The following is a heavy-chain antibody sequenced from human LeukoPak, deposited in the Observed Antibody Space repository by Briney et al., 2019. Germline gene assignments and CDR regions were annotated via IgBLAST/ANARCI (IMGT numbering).Heavy chain of an antibody. D-gene: IGHD2-15*01. CDR3: ARAGYCSGGSCASRY. Sequence: SVKVSCKASGFTFTSSAMQWVRQARGQRLEWIGWIVVGSGNTNYAQKFQERVTITRDMSTSTAYMELSSLRSEDTAVYYCARAGYCSGGSCASRYWGQGTLVTISS. V-gene: IGHV1-58*02. J-gene: IGHJ4*02. CDR1: GFTFTSSA. CDR2: IVVGSGNT.